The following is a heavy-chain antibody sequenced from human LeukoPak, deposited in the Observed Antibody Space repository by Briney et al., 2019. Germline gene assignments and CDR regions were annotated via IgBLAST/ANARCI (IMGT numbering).Heavy chain of an antibody. CDR2: INTNTGNP. CDR3: AKEVVPAAMSDYYYGMDV. V-gene: IGHV7-4-1*02. J-gene: IGHJ6*02. D-gene: IGHD2-2*01. Sequence: GASVKVSCKASGYTFTSYAVNWVRQAPGQGLEWMGWINTNTGNPTYAQGFTGRFVFSLDTSVSTAYLQISSLKAEDTAVYYCAKEVVPAAMSDYYYGMDVWGQGTTVTVSS. CDR1: GYTFTSYA.